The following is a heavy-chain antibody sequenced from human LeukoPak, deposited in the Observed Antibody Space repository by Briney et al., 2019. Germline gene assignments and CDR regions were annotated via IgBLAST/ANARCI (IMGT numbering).Heavy chain of an antibody. D-gene: IGHD3-9*01. J-gene: IGHJ6*02. CDR1: GYTFISYA. Sequence: GASVKVSCKASGYTFISYAMHWVRQAPGQRLEWMGWINAGNGNTKYSQKFQGRVTITRDTSASTAYMELSSLRSEDTAVYYCARGRYYDILTGYSFYYYYGMDVWGQGTTVTVSS. CDR3: ARGRYYDILTGYSFYYYYGMDV. CDR2: INAGNGNT. V-gene: IGHV1-3*01.